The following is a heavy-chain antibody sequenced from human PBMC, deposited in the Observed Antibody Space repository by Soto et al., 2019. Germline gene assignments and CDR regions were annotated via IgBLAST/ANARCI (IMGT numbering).Heavy chain of an antibody. V-gene: IGHV3-30-3*01. D-gene: IGHD4-17*01. J-gene: IGHJ6*02. CDR1: GFTLSHYP. CDR3: ARGPGRVTTFDGLDV. CDR2: ISFDGSTR. Sequence: PGGSLRLSCAASGFTLSHYPMHWVRQAPGKGLEWVAVISFDGSTRYYADSVKGRFTISRDNSKNTLYLQMNSLRAEDTAMYYCARGPGRVTTFDGLDVRGQGTTDPVSS.